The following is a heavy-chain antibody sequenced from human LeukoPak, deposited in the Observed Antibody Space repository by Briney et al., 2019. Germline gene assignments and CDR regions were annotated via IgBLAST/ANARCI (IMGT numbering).Heavy chain of an antibody. D-gene: IGHD6-6*01. V-gene: IGHV4-59*01. Sequence: MSSETLSLTCTVSGGSISSYYWSWIRQPPGKGLEWIGYIYYSGSTNYNPSLKSRVTISVDTSKNQFSLKLSSVTAADTAVYYCARTSSSGGLLGYWGQGTLVTVSS. CDR3: ARTSSSGGLLGY. J-gene: IGHJ4*02. CDR1: GGSISSYY. CDR2: IYYSGST.